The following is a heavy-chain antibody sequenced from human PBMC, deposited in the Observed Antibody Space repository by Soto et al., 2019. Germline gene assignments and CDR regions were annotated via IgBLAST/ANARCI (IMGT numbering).Heavy chain of an antibody. V-gene: IGHV3-30*04. J-gene: IGHJ4*01. CDR1: GFSFSSQA. CDR3: ARDRDYYKADY. D-gene: IGHD3-10*01. Sequence: PGGSLRLSCVASGFSFSSQAMHWVRQAPGKGLEWVAVIAYDGRNKYYADSVRGRFTISRDNVQNSLFLQMDSLRVEDTAVYYCARDRDYYKADYWGQGTLVTVSS. CDR2: IAYDGRNK.